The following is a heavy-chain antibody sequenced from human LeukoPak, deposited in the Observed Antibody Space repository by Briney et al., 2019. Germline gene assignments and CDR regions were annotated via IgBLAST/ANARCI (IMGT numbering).Heavy chain of an antibody. D-gene: IGHD6-19*01. CDR2: ISSSGSTI. Sequence: GGSLRLSCAASGFTFSSYEMNWVRQAPGKGLEWVSYISSSGSTIYYADSVKGRFTISRDNSKNTLYLQMNSLRAEDTAVYYCARDQDSSGWYILDYWGQGTLVTVSS. V-gene: IGHV3-48*03. J-gene: IGHJ4*02. CDR3: ARDQDSSGWYILDY. CDR1: GFTFSSYE.